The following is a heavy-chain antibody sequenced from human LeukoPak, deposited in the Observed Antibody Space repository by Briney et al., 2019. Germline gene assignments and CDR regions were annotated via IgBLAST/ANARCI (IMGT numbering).Heavy chain of an antibody. D-gene: IGHD1-26*01. CDR2: IKGSDGST. CDR3: AKDLGLSVGTTPFDF. CDR1: GFTFSRYA. J-gene: IGHJ4*02. Sequence: PGGSLRLSCAASGFTFSRYAMSWVRQAPGKGPEWISTIKGSDGSTYFADSVKGRCTISRDNSKNTLYLQMDSLRAEDTAIYYCAKDLGLSVGTTPFDFWGQGTLVTVSS. V-gene: IGHV3-23*01.